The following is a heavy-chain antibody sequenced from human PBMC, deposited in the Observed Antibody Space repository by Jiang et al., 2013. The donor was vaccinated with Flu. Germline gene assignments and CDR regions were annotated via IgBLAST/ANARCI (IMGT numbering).Heavy chain of an antibody. J-gene: IGHJ4*02. Sequence: QLVESGAEVKKPGASVKVSCKASGYTFTGYYMHWVRQAPGQGLEWMGRINPNSGGTNYAQKFQGRVTMTRDTSISTAYMELSRLRSDDTAVYYCARGEQQLVLGRNYYFDYWGQGTLVTVSS. CDR3: ARGEQQLVLGRNYYFDY. CDR1: GYTFTGYY. CDR2: INPNSGGT. V-gene: IGHV1-2*06. D-gene: IGHD6-13*01.